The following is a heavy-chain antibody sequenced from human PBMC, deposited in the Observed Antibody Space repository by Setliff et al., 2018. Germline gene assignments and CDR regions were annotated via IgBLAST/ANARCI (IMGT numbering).Heavy chain of an antibody. Sequence: HPGGSLRLSCAASGFTFSSYSMNWVRQAPGKGLEWVAVISYDGSNKYYADSVKGRFTISRDNSKNTLYLQMDTLRAEDTAVYYCARNWATAQHYYYGMDVWGQGTTVTVSS. D-gene: IGHD2-21*02. V-gene: IGHV3-30*03. CDR3: ARNWATAQHYYYGMDV. CDR2: ISYDGSNK. J-gene: IGHJ6*02. CDR1: GFTFSSYS.